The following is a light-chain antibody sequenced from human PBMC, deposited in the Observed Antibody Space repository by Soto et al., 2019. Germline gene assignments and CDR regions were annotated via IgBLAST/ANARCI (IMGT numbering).Light chain of an antibody. CDR2: SNN. V-gene: IGLV1-47*02. J-gene: IGLJ3*02. CDR1: NSNIGSNF. Sequence: QSVLTQPPSASGTPGQRATISCSGSNSNIGSNFIYWYQQVPGTAPKLLIYSNNQRASGVPDRFSASKSGTSASLAISGLQSEDEAHYYCVTWDDSLSGVVFGGGTKLTVL. CDR3: VTWDDSLSGVV.